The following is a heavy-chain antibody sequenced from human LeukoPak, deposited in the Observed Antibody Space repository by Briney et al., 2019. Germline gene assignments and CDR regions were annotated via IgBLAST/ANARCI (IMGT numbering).Heavy chain of an antibody. CDR3: VRDGGVSGYDLLDY. Sequence: PGGSLRLFCAASGFTFSNYWMTWVRQAPGKGLEWVAHINQDGSEEHYMDSVKARFTISRDNAKNSLSLQMNSLRAEDTAVYYCVRDGGVSGYDLLDYWGQGTLVTVSS. CDR1: GFTFSNYW. CDR2: INQDGSEE. V-gene: IGHV3-7*01. D-gene: IGHD5-12*01. J-gene: IGHJ4*02.